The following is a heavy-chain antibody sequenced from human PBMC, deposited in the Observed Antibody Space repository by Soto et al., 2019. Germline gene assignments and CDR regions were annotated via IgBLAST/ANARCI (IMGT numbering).Heavy chain of an antibody. CDR3: ARQEAGWYFEA. V-gene: IGHV4-39*01. D-gene: IGHD6-25*01. Sequence: PSETLSLTCTVSRGSISSGTNYWAWIRQPPGKGLEWIANIYYSGSTFYNPSLKSRVTISLDTSKNQFSLKLRSVTAADTAVYYCARQEAGWYFEAWPQGILDSVSS. CDR2: IYYSGST. CDR1: RGSISSGTNY. J-gene: IGHJ4*02.